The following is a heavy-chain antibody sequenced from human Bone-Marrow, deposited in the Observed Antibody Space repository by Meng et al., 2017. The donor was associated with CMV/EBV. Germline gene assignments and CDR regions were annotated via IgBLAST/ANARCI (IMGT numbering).Heavy chain of an antibody. CDR1: GGSISRSSYY. Sequence: GSLRLSCSVSGGSISRSSYYWGWIRQPPGKGLEWIGSIYYSGSTYYNSSLKSRVTISVDTSKNQFSLELSSVTAADTAVYFCARVGSSTAFDFDNWGQGTLVTVSS. CDR3: ARVGSSTAFDFDN. D-gene: IGHD2-2*01. J-gene: IGHJ4*02. CDR2: IYYSGST. V-gene: IGHV4-39*07.